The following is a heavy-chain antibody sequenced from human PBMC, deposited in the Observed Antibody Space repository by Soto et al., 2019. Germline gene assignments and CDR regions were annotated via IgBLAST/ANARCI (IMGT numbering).Heavy chain of an antibody. Sequence: EVQLVESGGGLVKPGGSLRLSCAASGFTFSNAWMSWVRQAPGKGLEWVGRIKSKTDGGTTDYAAPVKGRFTISRDDSKNTLYLQMNSLKTEDTAVYYCTTEYLLWFGEGMDFWGQGTTVTVSS. J-gene: IGHJ6*02. CDR1: GFTFSNAW. V-gene: IGHV3-15*01. CDR2: IKSKTDGGTT. D-gene: IGHD3-10*01. CDR3: TTEYLLWFGEGMDF.